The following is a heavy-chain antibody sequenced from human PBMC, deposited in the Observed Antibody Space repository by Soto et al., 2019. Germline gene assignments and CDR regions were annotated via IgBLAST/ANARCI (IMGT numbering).Heavy chain of an antibody. J-gene: IGHJ4*02. CDR1: GFTFSSYA. CDR3: AKEMGYYDSSGYYRGPYDY. Sequence: GSLRLSCAASGFTFSSYAMSWVRQAPGKGLEWVSAISGSGGSTYYADSGKGRFTISRDNSKNTLYLQMNSLRAEDTAVYYCAKEMGYYDSSGYYRGPYDYWGQGTLVTVSS. CDR2: ISGSGGST. V-gene: IGHV3-23*01. D-gene: IGHD3-22*01.